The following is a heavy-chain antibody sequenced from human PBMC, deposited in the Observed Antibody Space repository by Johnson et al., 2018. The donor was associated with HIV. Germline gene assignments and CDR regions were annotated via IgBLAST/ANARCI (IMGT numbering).Heavy chain of an antibody. V-gene: IGHV3-23*04. D-gene: IGHD4-17*01. CDR2: IRGSGGSI. CDR3: ARGHSDLVTVSDI. CDR1: GFTFSSYT. Sequence: VQLVESGGGLVQPGGSLRLSCAASGFTFSSYTMSWVRQAPGKGLEWVSRIRGSGGSIFYADSVKGRFTISRDNSKNTMYLQVNSLRADDTAVYHCARGHSDLVTVSDIWGHGTMVTVSS. J-gene: IGHJ3*02.